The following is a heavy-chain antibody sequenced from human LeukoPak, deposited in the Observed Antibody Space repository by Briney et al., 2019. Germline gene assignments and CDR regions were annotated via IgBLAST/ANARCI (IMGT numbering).Heavy chain of an antibody. J-gene: IGHJ5*02. V-gene: IGHV4-39*01. Sequence: PSETLSLPCTVSGASIRGSRHYFWGWIRPTPGKGLEWIGSIYYSGLTYYTPSLKSRLTISVDTSRNQFSLKLSSVSAADTAVYYCARYSGMGYSPGTYSNPWGQGTRVTVSS. CDR1: GASIRGSRHYF. D-gene: IGHD1-26*01. CDR2: IYYSGLT. CDR3: ARYSGMGYSPGTYSNP.